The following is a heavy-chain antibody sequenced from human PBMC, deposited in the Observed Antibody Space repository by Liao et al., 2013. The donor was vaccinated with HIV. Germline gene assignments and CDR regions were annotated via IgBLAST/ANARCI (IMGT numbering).Heavy chain of an antibody. CDR2: IHYSGRT. Sequence: QLQLQESGPGLVKPSETLSLTCTVSGGSISNTNYQWGWIRQPPGKGLEWVGIIHYSGRTDYSPSLKSRVTISLDTSKNQFSLNLSSVTAADTAMYYCASEFLMYYYDSSGSGNDYWGQGTLVTVSS. D-gene: IGHD3-22*01. CDR3: ASEFLMYYYDSSGSGNDY. V-gene: IGHV4-39*07. J-gene: IGHJ4*02. CDR1: GGSISNTNYQ.